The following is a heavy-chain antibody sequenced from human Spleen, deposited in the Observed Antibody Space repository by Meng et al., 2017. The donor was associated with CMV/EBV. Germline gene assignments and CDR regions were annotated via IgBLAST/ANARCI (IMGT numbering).Heavy chain of an antibody. CDR3: ARDPGGYSSGWFSNFLDY. CDR2: IGTDNGHT. Sequence: YGGSWMRQAPGQGLEWVGWIGTDNGHTNYAQRFHDRVTITTDASTNTVYMELGSLRSDDTAVYYCARDPGGYSSGWFSNFLDYWGQGTLVTVSS. V-gene: IGHV1-18*01. J-gene: IGHJ4*02. D-gene: IGHD6-13*01. CDR1: YG.